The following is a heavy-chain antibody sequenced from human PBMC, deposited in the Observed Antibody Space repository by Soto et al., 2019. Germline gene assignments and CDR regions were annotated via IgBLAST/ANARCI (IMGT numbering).Heavy chain of an antibody. CDR2: IYHSGST. D-gene: IGHD2-2*01. CDR3: ARAAHQLGLHY. V-gene: IGHV4-30-2*01. J-gene: IGHJ4*02. CDR1: GGSISSGGYS. Sequence: SETLSLSCAVSGGSISSGGYSWSWIRQPPGKSLEWIGYIYHSGSTYYNPSLKSRVTISVDRSKNQFSLKLNSVTAAETAVYYCARAAHQLGLHYWGQGTLVTVSS.